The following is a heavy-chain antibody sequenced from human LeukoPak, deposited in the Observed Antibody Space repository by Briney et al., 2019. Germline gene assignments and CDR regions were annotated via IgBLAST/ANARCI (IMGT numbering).Heavy chain of an antibody. CDR2: IYSGGST. Sequence: GGSLRLSCAASGFTVSSNYMSWVRQAPGKGLEWVSVIYSGGSTYYADSVKGRFTISRDNSKNTLYLQMNSLRAEDTAVYYCSRATTAGMVRGAPYYYYGMDVWGQGTTVTVSS. CDR1: GFTVSSNY. J-gene: IGHJ6*02. D-gene: IGHD3-10*01. CDR3: SRATTAGMVRGAPYYYYGMDV. V-gene: IGHV3-66*01.